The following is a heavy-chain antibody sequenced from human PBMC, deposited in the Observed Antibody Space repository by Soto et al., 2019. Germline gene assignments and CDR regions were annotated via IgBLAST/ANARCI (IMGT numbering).Heavy chain of an antibody. CDR1: GYTFTSYG. Sequence: QVQLVQSGADVKKPGASVKVSCKASGYTFTSYGISWVRQAPGQGLEWMGWISAYNGNTKYAQKLQGRVTMTTDTATSTADMELRSLTSDDTAVYYCARAPNYFEYWGQGTLVTVSS. J-gene: IGHJ4*02. CDR2: ISAYNGNT. CDR3: ARAPNYFEY. V-gene: IGHV1-18*01.